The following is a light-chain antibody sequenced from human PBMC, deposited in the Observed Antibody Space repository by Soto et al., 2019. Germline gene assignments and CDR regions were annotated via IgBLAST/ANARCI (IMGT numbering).Light chain of an antibody. Sequence: EIVLTQSPGTLSLSPGERATLSCRASQTVTRSYLAWYQQKPGQAPRLLIYGASTRATGIPARFSGSGSGTEFTLTITSLQPEDFATYYCLQHDTYPRTFGQGTKVDIK. CDR1: QTVTRSY. J-gene: IGKJ1*01. CDR3: LQHDTYPRT. V-gene: IGKV3-20*01. CDR2: GAS.